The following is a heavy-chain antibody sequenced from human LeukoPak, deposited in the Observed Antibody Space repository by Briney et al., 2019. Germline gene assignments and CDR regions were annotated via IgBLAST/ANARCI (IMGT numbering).Heavy chain of an antibody. Sequence: PSETLSLTCTVSGGSISSSSYYWGWIRQPPGKGLEWIVSTNHSWSTYYNPSLKSRVTISVDTSKNQFSLKLTSVTAADTAVYYCARAPGTTFDYWGHGNMVTVSS. CDR3: ARAPGTTFDY. D-gene: IGHD4-17*01. CDR2: TNHSWST. V-gene: IGHV4-39*01. J-gene: IGHJ4*01. CDR1: GGSISSSSYY.